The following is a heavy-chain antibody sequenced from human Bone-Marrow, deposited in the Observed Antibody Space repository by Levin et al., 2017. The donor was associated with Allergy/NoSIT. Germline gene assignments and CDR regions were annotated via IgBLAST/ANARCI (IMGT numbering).Heavy chain of an antibody. CDR1: GFTFIT. D-gene: IGHD3-3*01. CDR3: ANGGTIEEEATQ. Sequence: GGSLRLSCAASGFTFITMHWVRQAPGKGLEWVAVISYDESNKYYADSVKGRFTISRDNSKNTVYLQMNSLRPEDTAVYFCANGGTIEEEATQWGQGTLVTVSS. J-gene: IGHJ4*02. CDR2: ISYDESNK. V-gene: IGHV3-30*18.